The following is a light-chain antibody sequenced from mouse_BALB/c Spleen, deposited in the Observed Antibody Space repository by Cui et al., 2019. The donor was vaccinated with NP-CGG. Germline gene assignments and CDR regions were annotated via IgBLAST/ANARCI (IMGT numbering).Light chain of an antibody. CDR1: TGAVTSSNY. CDR2: GTN. CDR3: ALWYSNHWV. Sequence: QAVVTQESALTTSPGETVTLTCRSSTGAVTSSNYANWVQENPDHLFTGLIGGTNNRVPGVPARFSGSLIGDKAALTITWAQTEDEAIYFCALWYSNHWVFGGGTKLTVL. J-gene: IGLJ1*01. V-gene: IGLV1*01.